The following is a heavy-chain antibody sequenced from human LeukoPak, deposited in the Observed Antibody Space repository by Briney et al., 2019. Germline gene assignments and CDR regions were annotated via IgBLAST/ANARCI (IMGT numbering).Heavy chain of an antibody. CDR3: ARGRSGWYFDY. V-gene: IGHV3-23*01. CDR1: GFTFSSYA. Sequence: GGSLRLSCAASGFTFSSYAMSWVRQAPGRGLEWVSAISGSGGSTYYADSVKGRFTISRDNSKNTLYLQMNSLRAEDTAVYYCARGRSGWYFDYWGQGTLVTVSS. D-gene: IGHD6-19*01. CDR2: ISGSGGST. J-gene: IGHJ4*02.